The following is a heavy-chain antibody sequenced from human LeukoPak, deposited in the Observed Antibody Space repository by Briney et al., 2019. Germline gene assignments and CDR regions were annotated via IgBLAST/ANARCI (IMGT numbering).Heavy chain of an antibody. V-gene: IGHV3-21*01. CDR1: GITFSRYN. CDR2: ISSSSGYI. Sequence: GGSLRLSCAASGITFSRYNMNWVRQAPGKGLEWVSSISSSSGYIYYADSVKGRFTISRDNAKNSLYLQMNSLRAEDTAVYYCARGGGAFDIWGQGTMVTVSS. D-gene: IGHD3-16*01. J-gene: IGHJ3*02. CDR3: ARGGGAFDI.